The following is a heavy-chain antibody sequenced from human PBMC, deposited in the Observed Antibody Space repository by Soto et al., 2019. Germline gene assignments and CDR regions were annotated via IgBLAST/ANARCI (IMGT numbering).Heavy chain of an antibody. CDR3: ARSQGSRTSLEIYYYYYYGMDV. D-gene: IGHD2-2*01. CDR1: GGTFGSYP. V-gene: IGHV1-69*01. J-gene: IGHJ6*02. CDR2: IIPIPGTA. Sequence: QVQLVQSGAEVKKPGSSVKVSCKASGGTFGSYPISWVRQAPGQGLEWMGGIIPIPGTANYAQKFQGRVTIAADESTSTAYMELSSLRSEDTAVYYCARSQGSRTSLEIYYYYYYGMDVWGQGTTVTVSS.